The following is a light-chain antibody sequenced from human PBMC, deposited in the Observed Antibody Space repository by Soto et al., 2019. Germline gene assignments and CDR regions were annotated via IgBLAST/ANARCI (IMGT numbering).Light chain of an antibody. V-gene: IGKV1-27*01. J-gene: IGKJ1*01. CDR2: AAS. Sequence: DIQMTQSPSSLSASVGDRVTITCRASWGVRGDLAWYQQKPGKVPKLLIYAASTLQSGVPSRFSGSGSGTDFTLTISRLQPEDVATYYCQKYNSAPQAFGQGTKVDIK. CDR1: WGVRGD. CDR3: QKYNSAPQA.